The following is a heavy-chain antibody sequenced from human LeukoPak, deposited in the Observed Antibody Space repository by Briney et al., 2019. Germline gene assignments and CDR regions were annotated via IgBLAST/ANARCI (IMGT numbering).Heavy chain of an antibody. J-gene: IGHJ4*02. D-gene: IGHD6-13*01. CDR3: ARVFLATTGTPAFDY. V-gene: IGHV1-2*02. CDR1: GYTFTGYY. Sequence: GASVKVSCKASGYTFTGYYIHWVRQAPGQGLEWMGWINPKSGGTNYAQNFQGRVTLTRDTSISTAYMEPSSLRFDDTAVYYCARVFLATTGTPAFDYWGQGTLVTVS. CDR2: INPKSGGT.